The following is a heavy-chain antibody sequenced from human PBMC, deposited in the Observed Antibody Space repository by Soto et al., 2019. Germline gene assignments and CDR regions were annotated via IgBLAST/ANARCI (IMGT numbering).Heavy chain of an antibody. Sequence: PSETLSLTCTVSGGSISSYYWSWIRQPPGKGLEWIGYIYYSGSTNYNPSLKSRVTISVDTSKNQFSLKLSSVTAADTAVYYCAGNRVAAAGYNWFDPWGQGTLVTSPQ. V-gene: IGHV4-59*08. CDR3: AGNRVAAAGYNWFDP. D-gene: IGHD6-13*01. CDR1: GGSISSYY. J-gene: IGHJ5*02. CDR2: IYYSGST.